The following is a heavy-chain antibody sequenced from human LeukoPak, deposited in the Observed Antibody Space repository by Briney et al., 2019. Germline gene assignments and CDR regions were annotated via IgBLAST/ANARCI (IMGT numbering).Heavy chain of an antibody. V-gene: IGHV3-64*01. CDR1: GFTFSSYA. D-gene: IGHD5-18*01. CDR2: ITSDGTST. J-gene: IGHJ4*02. CDR3: ARAYNYGLDY. Sequence: GGSLRLSCAASGFTFSSYAMHWVRQAPGKGLEYVSTITSDGTSTYYVNSVKVRFTISRDNSKNTLYLQMGSLRAEDMAVYYCARAYNYGLDYWGQGTLVTVSS.